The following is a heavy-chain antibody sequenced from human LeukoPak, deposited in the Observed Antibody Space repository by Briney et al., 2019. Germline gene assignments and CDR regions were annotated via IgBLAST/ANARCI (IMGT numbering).Heavy chain of an antibody. CDR2: IRYDGNNK. Sequence: GGSLRLSCAASGFTFSSYGMHWVRQAPGKGLEWVAFIRYDGNNKHHADSVKGRFTISRDNSKNTLYLQMNSLRADDTAVYYCAFPWGYCSGSYGCGQHWGGSTRVSVS. J-gene: IGHJ1*01. V-gene: IGHV3-30*02. CDR3: AFPWGYCSGSYGCGQH. D-gene: IGHD3-10*01. CDR1: GFTFSSYG.